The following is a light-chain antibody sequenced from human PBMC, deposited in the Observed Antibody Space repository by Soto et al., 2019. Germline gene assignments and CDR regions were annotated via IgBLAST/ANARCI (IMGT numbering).Light chain of an antibody. CDR2: GAS. J-gene: IGKJ2*01. V-gene: IGKV3-15*01. CDR3: QQYNNWPPYT. CDR1: QSVSSN. Sequence: EIVMTQSPATLSVSPGDRATLSCRASQSVSSNLAWYQQKPGQAPRLLIYGASTRATGIPARFSGSGSGTESTLPISSLQAEDFAVYYCQQYNNWPPYTFGQGTNLEI.